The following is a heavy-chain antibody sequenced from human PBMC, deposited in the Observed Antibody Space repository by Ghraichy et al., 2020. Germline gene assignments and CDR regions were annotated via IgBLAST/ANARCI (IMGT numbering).Heavy chain of an antibody. CDR1: GFTFSSYW. CDR3: AREGRFDY. J-gene: IGHJ4*02. CDR2: INSDGSST. V-gene: IGHV3-74*01. Sequence: GESLNISCATSGFTFSSYWMHWVRQAPGKGLVWVSRINSDGSSTSYADSVKGRFTISRDNAKNTLYLQMNSLTVEDTAVYYCAREGRFDYWGQGTLVTVSS.